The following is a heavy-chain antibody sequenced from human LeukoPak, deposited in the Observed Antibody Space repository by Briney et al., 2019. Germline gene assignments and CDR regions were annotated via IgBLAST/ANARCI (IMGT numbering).Heavy chain of an antibody. CDR2: INPNSGGT. J-gene: IGHJ4*02. CDR1: GYTFTGYY. Sequence: ASVKVSCKASGYTFTGYYMHWVRQAPGQGLEWMGWINPNSGGTNYAQKFQGRVTMTRDTSISTAYMELSRLRSDDTAVYYCARTDGYNTGVDYWGQGTLVTVSS. V-gene: IGHV1-2*02. D-gene: IGHD5-12*01. CDR3: ARTDGYNTGVDY.